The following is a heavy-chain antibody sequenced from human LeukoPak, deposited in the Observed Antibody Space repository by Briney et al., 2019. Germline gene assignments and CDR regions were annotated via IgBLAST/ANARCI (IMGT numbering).Heavy chain of an antibody. Sequence: PSETLSLTCTVSGGSISSYHWSWIRQPPGKGLEWIGYIYYSGSTNYNPSLKSRVTISVDTSKNQLSLKLSSVTAADTAVYYCARDGYSRGLFDYWGQGTLVTVSS. CDR1: GGSISSYH. J-gene: IGHJ4*02. CDR2: IYYSGST. D-gene: IGHD2-15*01. V-gene: IGHV4-59*01. CDR3: ARDGYSRGLFDY.